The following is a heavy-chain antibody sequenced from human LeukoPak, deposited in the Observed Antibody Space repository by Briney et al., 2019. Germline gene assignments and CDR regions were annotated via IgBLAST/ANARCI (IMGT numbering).Heavy chain of an antibody. V-gene: IGHV3-7*05. CDR3: ARDYVSSSWYVDY. D-gene: IGHD6-13*01. J-gene: IGHJ4*02. CDR2: IEQDGREK. CDR1: GFTFSTYW. Sequence: GGSLRLSCAASGFTFSTYWMNWVRQAPGKGLEWAANIEQDGREKYYLDSVKGRFTISRDNAKNSLYLQMNSLRAEDTALYYCARDYVSSSWYVDYWGQGTLVTVSS.